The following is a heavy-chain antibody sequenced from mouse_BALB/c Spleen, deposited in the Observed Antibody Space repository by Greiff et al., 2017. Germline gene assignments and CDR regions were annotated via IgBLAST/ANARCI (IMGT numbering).Heavy chain of an antibody. Sequence: VQLKESGAELVKPGASVKLSCTASGFNIKDTYMHWVKQRPEQGLEWIGWIDPENGNTIYDPKFQGKASITADTSSNTAYLQLSSLTSEDTAVYYCARYGYGYFDVWGAGTTVTVSS. CDR1: GFNIKDTY. J-gene: IGHJ1*01. V-gene: IGHV14-3*02. CDR2: IDPENGNT. CDR3: ARYGYGYFDV. D-gene: IGHD1-1*01.